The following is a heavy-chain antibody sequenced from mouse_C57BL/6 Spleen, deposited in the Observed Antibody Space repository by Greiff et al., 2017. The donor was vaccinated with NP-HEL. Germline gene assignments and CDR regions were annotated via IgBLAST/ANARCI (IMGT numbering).Heavy chain of an antibody. V-gene: IGHV5-15*04. D-gene: IGHD2-4*01. J-gene: IGHJ4*01. CDR1: GFTFSDYG. CDR3: ARRADYPYAMDY. CDR2: ISNLAYSI. Sequence: DVKLQESGGGLVQPGGSLKLSCAASGFTFSDYGMAWVRQAPRKGPEWVAFISNLAYSIYYADTVTGRFTISRENAKNTLYLEMSSLRSEDTAMYYCARRADYPYAMDYWGQGTSVTVSS.